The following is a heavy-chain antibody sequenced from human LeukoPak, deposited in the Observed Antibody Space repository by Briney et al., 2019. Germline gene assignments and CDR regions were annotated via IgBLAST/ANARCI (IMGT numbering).Heavy chain of an antibody. CDR3: VKAYSSNWGHFDY. D-gene: IGHD6-13*01. V-gene: IGHV3-64D*06. J-gene: IGHJ4*02. CDR2: ISSNGGST. Sequence: GGSLRLSCSASGITFSLYAMQWVRQPPGKGLEYVSAISSNGGSTYYADSVKGRSTSSRDNSKNTLYFQMSSLRTEDTAVYYCVKAYSSNWGHFDYWGQGTLVTVSS. CDR1: GITFSLYA.